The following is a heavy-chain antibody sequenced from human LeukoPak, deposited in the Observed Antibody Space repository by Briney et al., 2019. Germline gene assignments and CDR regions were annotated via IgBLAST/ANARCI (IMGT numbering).Heavy chain of an antibody. V-gene: IGHV4-34*01. CDR3: ARPANYYGSGSYYLN. CDR2: INHSGST. D-gene: IGHD3-10*01. Sequence: PSETLSLTCAVYGGSFSGYYWSWIRQPPGKGLEWIGEINHSGSTNYNPSLKSRVTISVDTSKNQFSLKLSSVTAADTAVYYCARPANYYGSGSYYLNWGQGTLVTVSS. J-gene: IGHJ4*02. CDR1: GGSFSGYY.